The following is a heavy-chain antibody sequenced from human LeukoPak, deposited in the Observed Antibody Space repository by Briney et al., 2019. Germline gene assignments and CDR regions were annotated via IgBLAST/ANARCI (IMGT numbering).Heavy chain of an antibody. V-gene: IGHV1-69*04. Sequence: GASVKVSCKASGGTFSSYAISWVRQAPGQGLEWMGRIIPILGIANYAQKFQGRVTITADKSTSTAYMELSSLRSDDTAVYYCARDHKAAAHDYWGQGTLVTVSS. D-gene: IGHD6-13*01. CDR3: ARDHKAAAHDY. J-gene: IGHJ4*02. CDR1: GGTFSSYA. CDR2: IIPILGIA.